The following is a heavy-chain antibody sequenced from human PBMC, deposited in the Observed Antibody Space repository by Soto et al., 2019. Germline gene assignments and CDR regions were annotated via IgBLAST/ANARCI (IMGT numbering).Heavy chain of an antibody. J-gene: IGHJ4*02. CDR2: ISGTGGST. V-gene: IGHV3-23*01. Sequence: GGSLRLSCAASGFTFTSYAMTWARQAPGKGLEWVSGISGTGGSTYYADSVKGRFTISRDKSKNTLYLHVNSLRAEDTAVYYCARGSAYSDYDLEYWGQGTLVTVSS. CDR1: GFTFTSYA. D-gene: IGHD4-17*01. CDR3: ARGSAYSDYDLEY.